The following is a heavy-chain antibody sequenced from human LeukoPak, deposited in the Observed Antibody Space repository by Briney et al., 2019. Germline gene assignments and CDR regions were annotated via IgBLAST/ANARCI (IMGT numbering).Heavy chain of an antibody. CDR3: ARDRMGALDY. CDR1: GFTFSSYA. CDR2: ISYDGSNK. V-gene: IGHV3-30-3*01. J-gene: IGHJ4*02. Sequence: GRSLRLSCAASGFTFSSYAMHWVRQAPGKGLEWVAVISYDGSNKYYADSAKGRFTISRDNSKNTLYLQMNSLRAEDTAVYYCARDRMGALDYWGQGTLVTVSS. D-gene: IGHD1-26*01.